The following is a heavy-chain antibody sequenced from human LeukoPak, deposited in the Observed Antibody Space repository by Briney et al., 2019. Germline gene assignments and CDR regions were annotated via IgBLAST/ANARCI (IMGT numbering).Heavy chain of an antibody. CDR3: AREFLEANYFDY. V-gene: IGHV1-2*02. Sequence: ASVKVSCKASGYTFTGYYTHWVRQAPGQGLEWMGWINPNSGGTNYAQKFRGRVTMTRDTSISTAYMELSRLRSDDTAVYYCAREFLEANYFDYWGQGTLVTVSS. D-gene: IGHD5-24*01. CDR2: INPNSGGT. J-gene: IGHJ4*02. CDR1: GYTFTGYY.